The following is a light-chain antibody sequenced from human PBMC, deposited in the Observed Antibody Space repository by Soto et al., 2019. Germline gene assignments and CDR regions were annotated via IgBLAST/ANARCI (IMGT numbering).Light chain of an antibody. J-gene: IGLJ1*01. Sequence: QSALTQPASVSGSPGQSITISCTGTSSDVGGYNYVSWYQQHPDKAPKLMIYVVSNWPSGVSNRFSGSKSGNTASLTISGLQAEDEADYYCSSYTSSDTPYVFGPGTKVTVL. CDR3: SSYTSSDTPYV. V-gene: IGLV2-14*01. CDR1: SSDVGGYNY. CDR2: VVS.